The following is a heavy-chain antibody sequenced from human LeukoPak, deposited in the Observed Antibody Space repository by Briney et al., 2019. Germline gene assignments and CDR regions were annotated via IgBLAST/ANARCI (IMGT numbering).Heavy chain of an antibody. J-gene: IGHJ4*02. CDR2: IYYSGST. Sequence: KPSETLSLTCAVYGGSFSGYYWSWIRQPPGKGLEWMGYIYYSGSTSYNPSLKSRVTMSVDTSKNQFSLKLSSVTAADTAVYYCARDTPYSYLDYWGQGTLVTVSS. D-gene: IGHD5-18*01. CDR3: ARDTPYSYLDY. CDR1: GGSFSGYY. V-gene: IGHV4-59*01.